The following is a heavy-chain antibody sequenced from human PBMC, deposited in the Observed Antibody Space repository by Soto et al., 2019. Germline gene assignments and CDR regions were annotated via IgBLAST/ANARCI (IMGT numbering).Heavy chain of an antibody. CDR2: IIPRFVTP. V-gene: IGHV1-69*12. D-gene: IGHD2-21*01. CDR1: GGTFSNFA. J-gene: IGHJ6*02. Sequence: QVLLVQSGPEVKKPGSSVKVSCKTSGGTFSNFAISWVRLAPGQGLEWMGVIIPRFVTPTYAQRLQGRVSIPADDSTSPAYMELSSLRSEDTAVYYCARDRVMRGNSYYYGMDVWGQGTTVTVSS. CDR3: ARDRVMRGNSYYYGMDV.